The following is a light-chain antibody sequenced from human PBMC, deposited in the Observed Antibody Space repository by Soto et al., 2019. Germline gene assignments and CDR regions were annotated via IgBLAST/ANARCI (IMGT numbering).Light chain of an antibody. CDR2: EVS. CDR3: CSYAGSNTLYV. CDR1: SSDVGTYNL. Sequence: QSALTQPASVSGSPGQSITISCTGASSDVGTYNLVSWYQQHPGKAPKLMICEVSKRPSGVSNRFSGSKSGNTASLTISGLQAEDEADYYCCSYAGSNTLYVFGTGTKLTVL. J-gene: IGLJ1*01. V-gene: IGLV2-23*02.